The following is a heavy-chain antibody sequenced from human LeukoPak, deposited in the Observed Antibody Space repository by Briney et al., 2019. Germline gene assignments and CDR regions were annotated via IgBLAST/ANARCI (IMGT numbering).Heavy chain of an antibody. D-gene: IGHD3-10*01. CDR1: GGSISSGGYC. V-gene: IGHV4-30-2*01. CDR3: ASRTIGSGSYYYFDL. CDR2: IYHSGST. J-gene: IGHJ2*01. Sequence: PSQTLSLTCAVSGGSISSGGYCWSWIRQPPGNGLEWIGYIYHSGSTYYNPSLKSRVTISVDRSKNQFSLKLSSVTAADTAVYYCASRTIGSGSYYYFDLWGRGTLVTVSS.